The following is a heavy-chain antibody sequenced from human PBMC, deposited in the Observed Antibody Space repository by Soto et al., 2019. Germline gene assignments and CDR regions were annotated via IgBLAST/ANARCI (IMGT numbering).Heavy chain of an antibody. CDR3: AKEGGGSYAQPGHFEY. V-gene: IGHV3-30*18. J-gene: IGHJ4*02. CDR2: ISYDGINK. Sequence: QVQLVESGRNMVQPGRSLRLSCAASGFTFSYYAMHWVRQAPGKGLEWVARISYDGINKNYADSVKGRFTISRDNSNNTLDLKLNSRRAEDTAVYYCAKEGGGSYAQPGHFEYWGQGTLVTVSS. CDR1: GFTFSYYA. D-gene: IGHD1-26*01.